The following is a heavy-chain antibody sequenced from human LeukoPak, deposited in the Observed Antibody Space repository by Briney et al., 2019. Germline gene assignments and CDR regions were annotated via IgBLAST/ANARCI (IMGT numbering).Heavy chain of an antibody. J-gene: IGHJ3*02. CDR3: AKSTNWGSISDGFDI. D-gene: IGHD7-27*01. CDR2: INPNSGGA. Sequence: ASVKVSCKASGYSFIGYYIRWVRQAPGQGLEWMGWINPNSGGANYAQKFQGRVTMTRDTSISTVYMELTRLRSDDTAMYYCAKSTNWGSISDGFDIWGQGTMVTVAS. V-gene: IGHV1-2*02. CDR1: GYSFIGYY.